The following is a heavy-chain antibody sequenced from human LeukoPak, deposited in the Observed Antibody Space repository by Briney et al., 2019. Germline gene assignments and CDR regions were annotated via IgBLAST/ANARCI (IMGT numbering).Heavy chain of an antibody. D-gene: IGHD3-22*01. V-gene: IGHV3-33*01. Sequence: GGSLRLSCAASGFTFSSYGMHWVRQAPGKGLEWVAVIWYDGSNKYYADSVKGRFTISRDNSKNTLYLQMNSLRAEDTTVYYCARSPMNKYYYDSSGYYPKYYFDYWGQGTLVTVSS. CDR3: ARSPMNKYYYDSSGYYPKYYFDY. J-gene: IGHJ4*02. CDR2: IWYDGSNK. CDR1: GFTFSSYG.